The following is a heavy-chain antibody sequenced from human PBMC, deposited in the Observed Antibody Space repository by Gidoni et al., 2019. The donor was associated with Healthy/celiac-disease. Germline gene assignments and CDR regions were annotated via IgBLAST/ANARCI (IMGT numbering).Heavy chain of an antibody. CDR1: GFTFDDYG. J-gene: IGHJ4*02. D-gene: IGHD3-16*02. V-gene: IGHV3-20*04. CDR3: ARVRRPKFIGTRYYFDY. CDR2: INWNGGST. Sequence: EVQLVESGGGVVRPGGSLRLPCAAPGFTFDDYGMSWVRQAPGKGLEWVSGINWNGGSTGYADSVKGRFTISRDNAKNSLYLQMNSLRAEDTALYYCARVRRPKFIGTRYYFDYWGQGTLVTVSS.